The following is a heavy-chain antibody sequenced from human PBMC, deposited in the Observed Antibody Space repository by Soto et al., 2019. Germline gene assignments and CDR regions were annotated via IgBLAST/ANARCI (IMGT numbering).Heavy chain of an antibody. CDR2: ISYDGGNE. CDR1: GFTFSSYG. J-gene: IGHJ4*02. Sequence: GGSLRLSCAGSGFTFSSYGIHWVRQAPGKGLEWVALISYDGGNEKYTESVKDRFTISRDDSYNVAYLQMSSLRTEDTAMYYCAKDRYSGTYPTDFDYWGQGSLVTVSS. V-gene: IGHV3-30*18. D-gene: IGHD1-26*01. CDR3: AKDRYSGTYPTDFDY.